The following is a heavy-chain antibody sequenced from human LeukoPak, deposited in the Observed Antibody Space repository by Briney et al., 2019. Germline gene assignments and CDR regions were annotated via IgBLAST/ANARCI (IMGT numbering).Heavy chain of an antibody. CDR3: ARGSHYFDF. Sequence: PGGSLRLSCAASGFTFSVYEMNWVRQAPGKGLEWLSYISDSGRTIYYADSVNGRFTISRDNGKNSVYLQTNSLRVEDTAIYFCARGSHYFDFWGQGTLVTVSS. CDR1: GFTFSVYE. V-gene: IGHV3-48*03. J-gene: IGHJ4*02. CDR2: ISDSGRTI.